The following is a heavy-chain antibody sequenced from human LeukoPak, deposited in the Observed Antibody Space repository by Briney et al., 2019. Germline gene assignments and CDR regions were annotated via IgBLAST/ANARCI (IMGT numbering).Heavy chain of an antibody. V-gene: IGHV1-8*01. J-gene: IGHJ4*02. CDR2: MNPDSGNT. Sequence: GASVKVSCKASGYAFNIYDIIWVRQATGQGLEWMGWMNPDSGNTGFAQKFQGRVTMTRNTSITTAYMELSSLRFEDTAVYYCAVHLPGDYLDRWGQGTLVTVSS. CDR1: GYAFNIYD. CDR3: AVHLPGDYLDR.